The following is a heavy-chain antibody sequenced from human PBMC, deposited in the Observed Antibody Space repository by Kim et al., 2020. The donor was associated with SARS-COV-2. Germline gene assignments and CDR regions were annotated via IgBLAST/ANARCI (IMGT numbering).Heavy chain of an antibody. CDR3: ARHNLLRYFDWPLR. D-gene: IGHD3-9*01. CDR2: IYYSGST. J-gene: IGHJ1*01. V-gene: IGHV4-39*01. CDR1: GDSISSNSFY. Sequence: SETLSLTCTVSGDSISSNSFYWGWIRQPPGRGLEWIGSIYYSGSTYYNPSLKSRVTISVDTSKNQFSLKLSSVTAADTAEYYCARHNLLRYFDWPLRWG.